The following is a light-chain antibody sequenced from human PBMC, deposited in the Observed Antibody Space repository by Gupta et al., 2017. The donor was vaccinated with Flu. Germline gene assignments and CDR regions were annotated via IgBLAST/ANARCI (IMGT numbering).Light chain of an antibody. V-gene: IGLV2-11*01. CDR3: SSHAGRVTWV. Sequence: QSAPTQPRPVFGSPGQSVPIACTGSSNDVGGSNRVSWYQQRPGKAPKIILYDVTGRPSGVPDRFSGSKSGNTASLTISGLQADDEADYYCSSHAGRVTWVFGTGTTVTVL. J-gene: IGLJ1*01. CDR2: DVT. CDR1: SNDVGGSNR.